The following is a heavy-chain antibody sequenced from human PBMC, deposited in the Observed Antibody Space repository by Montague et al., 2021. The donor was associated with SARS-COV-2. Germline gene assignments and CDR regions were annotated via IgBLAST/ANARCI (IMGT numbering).Heavy chain of an antibody. J-gene: IGHJ4*02. Sequence: SETLSLTCTVSGGSISSYYWSWIRQPPGKGLEWIGYIYYSGSTNYNPSLKSRVTISVDTSKNQFSLKLSSVTAADTAAYYCARRGDYGGPRFDYWGQGTLVSVSS. V-gene: IGHV4-59*08. CDR1: GGSISSYY. CDR2: IYYSGST. CDR3: ARRGDYGGPRFDY. D-gene: IGHD4-23*01.